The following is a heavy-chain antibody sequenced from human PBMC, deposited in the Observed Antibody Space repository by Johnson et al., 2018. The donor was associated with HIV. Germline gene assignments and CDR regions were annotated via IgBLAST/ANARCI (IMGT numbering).Heavy chain of an antibody. CDR1: GFTFSSYG. V-gene: IGHV3-30*19. CDR3: AKVRRGSSWYIAFDI. Sequence: QVQLVESGGGVVQPGGSLRLSCAASGFTFSSYGMHWVRQAPGKGLEWVAVISYDGSIKYYGDSVKGRFTISRDNSKNTLYLQMNSLRAEDTAVYYCAKVRRGSSWYIAFDIWGQGTMVTVSS. CDR2: ISYDGSIK. D-gene: IGHD6-13*01. J-gene: IGHJ3*02.